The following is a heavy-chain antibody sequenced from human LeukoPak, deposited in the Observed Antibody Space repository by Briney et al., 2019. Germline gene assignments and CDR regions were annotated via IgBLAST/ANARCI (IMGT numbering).Heavy chain of an antibody. CDR1: GFTFSSYE. V-gene: IGHV3-48*03. CDR2: ISSSGSTI. D-gene: IGHD3-10*02. Sequence: GGSLRLSCAASGFTFSSYEMNWVRQAPGKGLEWVSYISSSGSTIYYADSVKGRFTIPRDNAKNSLYLQMNSLSAEDTAVYYCAELGITMIGGVWGKGTTVTISS. J-gene: IGHJ6*04. CDR3: AELGITMIGGV.